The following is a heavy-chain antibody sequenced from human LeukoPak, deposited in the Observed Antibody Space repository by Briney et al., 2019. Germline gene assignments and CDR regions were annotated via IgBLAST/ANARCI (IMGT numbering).Heavy chain of an antibody. D-gene: IGHD3-10*01. Sequence: QTSETLSLTCTVSGGSISSSSYYWSWIRQPPGKGLEWVSVISGSADTTYYADSVKGRFTISRDNSKNTLYLQMNSLRAEDTAVYYCAKVLMYQTSGRGPERYFDYWGQGTLVTVSS. J-gene: IGHJ4*02. CDR3: AKVLMYQTSGRGPERYFDY. CDR2: ISGSADTT. CDR1: GGSISSSSYY. V-gene: IGHV3-23*01.